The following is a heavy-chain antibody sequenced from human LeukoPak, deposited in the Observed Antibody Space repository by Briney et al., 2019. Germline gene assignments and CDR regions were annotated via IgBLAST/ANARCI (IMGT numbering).Heavy chain of an antibody. Sequence: PSETLSLTCTVSGGSISSSSYYWGWIRQPPGKGLEWIGSIYYSGSTYYNPSLKSRVTISVDTSKNQFSLKLSSVTAADTAVYRGDPDDYYFDYWGQGTLVTVSS. V-gene: IGHV4-39*01. J-gene: IGHJ4*02. CDR3: DPDDYYFDY. CDR2: IYYSGST. D-gene: IGHD2-21*02. CDR1: GGSISSSSYY.